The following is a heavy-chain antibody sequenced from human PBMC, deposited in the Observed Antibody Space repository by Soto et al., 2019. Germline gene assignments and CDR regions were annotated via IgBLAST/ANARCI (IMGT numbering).Heavy chain of an antibody. D-gene: IGHD3-10*01. CDR2: IYWDDDK. V-gene: IGHV2-5*02. CDR3: AHRSGSYVRFNWFDP. CDR1: GFSLSTSGVG. Sequence: QITLKESGPTLVKPTQTLTLTCTFSGFSLSTSGVGVGWIRQPPGKALEWLALIYWDDDKRYSPSLKSRLTITKDTSKNQVVLTMTNMDPVDTATYYSAHRSGSYVRFNWFDPWGQGTLVTVSS. J-gene: IGHJ5*02.